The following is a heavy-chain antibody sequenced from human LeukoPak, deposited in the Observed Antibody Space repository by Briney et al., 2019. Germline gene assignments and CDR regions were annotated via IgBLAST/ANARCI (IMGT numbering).Heavy chain of an antibody. CDR3: ARDRSVGATMSVFDY. CDR1: GGSISSGSYY. V-gene: IGHV4-61*02. J-gene: IGHJ4*02. Sequence: SETLSLTCTDSGGSISSGSYYWSWIRQPAGKGLEWIGRIYTSGSTNYNPSLKSRVTISVDTSKNQFSLKLSSVTAADTAVYYCARDRSVGATMSVFDYWGQGTLVTVSS. D-gene: IGHD1-26*01. CDR2: IYTSGST.